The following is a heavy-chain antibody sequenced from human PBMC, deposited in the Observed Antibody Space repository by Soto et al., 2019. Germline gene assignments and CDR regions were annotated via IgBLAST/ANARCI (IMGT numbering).Heavy chain of an antibody. D-gene: IGHD6-19*01. CDR2: INAGNGNT. CDR3: ARDSSGAVGYYGMDV. V-gene: IGHV1-3*01. Sequence: ASLKVSCKASGYTFTSYAMHWVRQAPGQRLEWMGWINAGNGNTKYSQKFQGRVTITRDTSASTAYMELSSLRSEDTAVYYCARDSSGAVGYYGMDVWGQGTTVTVS. CDR1: GYTFTSYA. J-gene: IGHJ6*02.